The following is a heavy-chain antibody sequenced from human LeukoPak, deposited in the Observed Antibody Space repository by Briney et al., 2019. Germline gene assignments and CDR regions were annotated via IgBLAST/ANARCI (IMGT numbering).Heavy chain of an antibody. D-gene: IGHD3-10*01. CDR3: AIDLYASGSRTTDLDY. CDR2: IKQDGSEK. J-gene: IGHJ4*02. CDR1: GFTFSSYA. Sequence: GGSLRLSCAASGFTFSSYAMSWVRQAPGKGLEWVANIKQDGSEKYYVDSVKGRFTISRDHAKNSLYLQMNSLRVEDTAVYYCAIDLYASGSRTTDLDYWGQGTLVTVSS. V-gene: IGHV3-7*01.